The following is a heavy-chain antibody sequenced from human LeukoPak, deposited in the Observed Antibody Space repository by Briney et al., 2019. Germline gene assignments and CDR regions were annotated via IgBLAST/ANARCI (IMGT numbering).Heavy chain of an antibody. V-gene: IGHV3-30*01. Sequence: SAGSLRLSCAASGVTFSSYAMHWVRQAPGKGRDWVAVISYDGSNKYYADSVKGRFTISRDNSKNTLYPQMNSLRAEDTAEYYCASEMVAVAGTGFDYWGHGTLVTVSS. CDR2: ISYDGSNK. CDR1: GVTFSSYA. J-gene: IGHJ4*01. D-gene: IGHD6-19*01. CDR3: ASEMVAVAGTGFDY.